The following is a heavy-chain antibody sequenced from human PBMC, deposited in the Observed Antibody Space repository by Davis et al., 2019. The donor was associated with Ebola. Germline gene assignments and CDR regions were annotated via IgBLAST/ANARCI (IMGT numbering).Heavy chain of an antibody. V-gene: IGHV3-48*01. CDR3: AKDQDYYDSSGYYYPPDY. Sequence: PGGSLRLSCAASGFTLSGYWMHWVRQAPGKGLEWVSYISSSSSTIYYADSVKGRFTISRDNSKNTLYLQMNSLRAEDTAVYYCAKDQDYYDSSGYYYPPDYWGQGTLVTVSS. J-gene: IGHJ4*02. CDR1: GFTLSGYW. D-gene: IGHD3-22*01. CDR2: ISSSSSTI.